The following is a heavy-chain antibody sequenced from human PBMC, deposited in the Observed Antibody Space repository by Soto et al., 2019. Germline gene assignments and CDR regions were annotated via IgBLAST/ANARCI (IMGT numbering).Heavy chain of an antibody. J-gene: IGHJ4*02. V-gene: IGHV3-30*18. Sequence: GGSLRLSCAASGFTFSSYGMHWVGQAPGKGLEWVAVISYDGSNKYYADSVKGRFTISRDNSKNTLYLQMNSLRAEDTAVYYCAKGGSVVVPAAPHFDYWGQGTLVTVSS. CDR1: GFTFSSYG. D-gene: IGHD2-2*01. CDR3: AKGGSVVVPAAPHFDY. CDR2: ISYDGSNK.